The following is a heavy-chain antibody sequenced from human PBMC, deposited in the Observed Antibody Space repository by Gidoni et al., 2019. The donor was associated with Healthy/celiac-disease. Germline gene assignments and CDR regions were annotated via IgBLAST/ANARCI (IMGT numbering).Heavy chain of an antibody. CDR2: IIPIFGTA. Sequence: QVQLVQSGAEVKKPGSSVKVSCKDSGGTFSRYAISWVRTAPGQGLEWMGGIIPIFGTANYAQKFQGRVTITADESTSTAYMELSSLRSDDTAVYYCASVGWELPDAFDIWGQGTMVTVSS. CDR1: GGTFSRYA. CDR3: ASVGWELPDAFDI. D-gene: IGHD1-26*01. J-gene: IGHJ3*02. V-gene: IGHV1-69*01.